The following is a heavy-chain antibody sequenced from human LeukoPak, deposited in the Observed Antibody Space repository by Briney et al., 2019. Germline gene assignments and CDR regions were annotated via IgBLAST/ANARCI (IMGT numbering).Heavy chain of an antibody. CDR1: GFTFSSFS. D-gene: IGHD3-9*01. J-gene: IGHJ4*02. Sequence: GGSLKLSCAASGFTFSSFSMNWVRQAPGKGLEWVSYIRTSGTNTDYTGSVKGRFTISRDNAKNSLYLQMNSLRAEDTAVYYCAKDMSLEYYDILTGYYMSFDYWGQGTLVTVSS. CDR3: AKDMSLEYYDILTGYYMSFDY. V-gene: IGHV3-48*04. CDR2: IRTSGTNT.